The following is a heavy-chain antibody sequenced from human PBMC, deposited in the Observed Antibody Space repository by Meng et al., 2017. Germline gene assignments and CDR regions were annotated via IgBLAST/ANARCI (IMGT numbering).Heavy chain of an antibody. D-gene: IGHD3-10*01. V-gene: IGHV3-30*01. Sequence: VPLVVSGGGLVKPGGSLRLSCAASGFTFSDYYMSWVRQAPGKGLEWVAVISYDGSNKYYADSVKGRFTISRDNSKNTLYLQMNSLRAEDTAVYYCARVAGARALYYFDYWGQGTLVTVSS. CDR1: GFTFSDYY. CDR3: ARVAGARALYYFDY. J-gene: IGHJ4*02. CDR2: ISYDGSNK.